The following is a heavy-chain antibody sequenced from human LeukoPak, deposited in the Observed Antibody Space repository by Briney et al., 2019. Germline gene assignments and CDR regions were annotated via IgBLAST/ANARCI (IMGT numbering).Heavy chain of an antibody. D-gene: IGHD3-9*01. CDR3: ARMGYDILTGLGAYGMDV. V-gene: IGHV3-48*02. CDR2: ISSSSTTI. Sequence: GGSLRLSCAASGFTFSTYSMNWVRQAPGKGLEWVSYISSSSTTIYYADSVKGRFTISRDNAKNSLYLQMNSLRDEDTAVYYCARMGYDILTGLGAYGMDVWGQGTTVTVSS. J-gene: IGHJ6*02. CDR1: GFTFSTYS.